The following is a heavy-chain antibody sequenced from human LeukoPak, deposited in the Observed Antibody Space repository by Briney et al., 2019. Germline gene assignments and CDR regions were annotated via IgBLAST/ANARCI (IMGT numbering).Heavy chain of an antibody. CDR3: ARDHQWELPSGIDY. Sequence: ASVKVSCKASGYTVPTYYMHWVRQAPGQGLEWVGVVNPTGGTITYAQKFQGRVSMTSDTSTNTVYMELSSLRSDDTSVYYCARDHQWELPSGIDYWGQGTLVTVSS. V-gene: IGHV1-46*01. CDR2: VNPTGGTI. D-gene: IGHD1-26*01. J-gene: IGHJ4*02. CDR1: GYTVPTYY.